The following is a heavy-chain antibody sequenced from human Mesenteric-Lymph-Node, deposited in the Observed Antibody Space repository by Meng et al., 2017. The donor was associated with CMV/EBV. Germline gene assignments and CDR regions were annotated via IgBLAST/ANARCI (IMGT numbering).Heavy chain of an antibody. CDR1: GFTFTSHT. D-gene: IGHD3-22*01. J-gene: IGHJ6*02. CDR3: ARDRLAYYDSRGPTRAYAMDV. CDR2: ISSGSHFI. Sequence: GESLKISCAASGFTFTSHTINWVRQAPGKGLEWVSSISSGSHFIYYADSVKGRFTVSRDNAKSSLYLQMNSLRAEDTAVYYCARDRLAYYDSRGPTRAYAMDVWGQGTTVTVSS. V-gene: IGHV3-21*01.